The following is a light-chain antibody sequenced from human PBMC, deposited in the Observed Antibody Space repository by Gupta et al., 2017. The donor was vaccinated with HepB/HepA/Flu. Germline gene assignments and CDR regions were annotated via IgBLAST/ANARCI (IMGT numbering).Light chain of an antibody. CDR3: QTWGSGIGYA. Sequence: QLVLTQSPSASASLGASVTLTCTLSSGHSSYAIAWHQQQPEKGPRYLMKVNSDGSHTKGDGIPDRFSGSSSGADRSLTISSLQSEDEADYYCQTWGSGIGYAFGTGTKVTVL. CDR1: SGHSSYA. CDR2: VNSDGSH. V-gene: IGLV4-69*01. J-gene: IGLJ1*01.